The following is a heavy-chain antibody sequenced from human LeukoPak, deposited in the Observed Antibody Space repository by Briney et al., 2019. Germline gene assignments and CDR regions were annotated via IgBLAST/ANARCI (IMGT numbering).Heavy chain of an antibody. J-gene: IGHJ4*02. CDR2: ISGSGGST. CDR1: GFTFSSYA. D-gene: IGHD2-2*01. V-gene: IGHV3-23*01. Sequence: PGGSLRLSCAAYGFTFSSYAMSWVRQAPGKGLEWVSAISGSGGSTYYADSVKGRFTISRYNSKNTLYLQMNSLRAEETAVYYCAKDLRSPIGYCSSTSCREDYWGQGTLVTVSS. CDR3: AKDLRSPIGYCSSTSCREDY.